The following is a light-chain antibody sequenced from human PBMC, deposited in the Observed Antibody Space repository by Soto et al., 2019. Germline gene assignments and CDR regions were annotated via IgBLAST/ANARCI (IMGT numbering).Light chain of an antibody. CDR1: QIVYGRQ. Sequence: EIVLTQSPGTLSLSPGERATLSCSASQIVYGRQLAWYQHKPGQAPRLLMYGVSSRATGIPDRFTGSGSGADFTLTISRLEPEDFAVYYCQVYGPSPPITFGQGTRLEIK. V-gene: IGKV3-20*01. CDR3: QVYGPSPPIT. CDR2: GVS. J-gene: IGKJ5*01.